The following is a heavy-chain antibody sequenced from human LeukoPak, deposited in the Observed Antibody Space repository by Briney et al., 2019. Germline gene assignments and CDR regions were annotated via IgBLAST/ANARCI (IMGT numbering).Heavy chain of an antibody. CDR3: ARGADSSSWYYYYYYMDV. CDR2: MNPNSGNT. V-gene: IGHV1-8*01. J-gene: IGHJ6*03. Sequence: ASVKVSCKASGYTFTSYDMNWVRQATGQGLEWMGWMNPNSGNTGYAQKFQGRVTMTRNTSISTAYMELSSLRSEDTAVYYCARGADSSSWYYYYYYMDVWGKGTTVTISS. D-gene: IGHD6-13*01. CDR1: GYTFTSYD.